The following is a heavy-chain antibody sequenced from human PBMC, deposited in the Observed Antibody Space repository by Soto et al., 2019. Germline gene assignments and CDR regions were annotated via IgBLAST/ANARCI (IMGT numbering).Heavy chain of an antibody. D-gene: IGHD3-16*01. J-gene: IGHJ4*02. CDR3: TGHWDWGSLGY. V-gene: IGHV4-59*08. Sequence: SETLSLTCTVSGGSISSDYWSWIRQPPGKGLEWIGFIYYSGSINYNPSFESRVAISVDTSKNQFSLNLTSVTAADTAVYYCTGHWDWGSLGYWGQGTLVTVS. CDR1: GGSISSDY. CDR2: IYYSGSI.